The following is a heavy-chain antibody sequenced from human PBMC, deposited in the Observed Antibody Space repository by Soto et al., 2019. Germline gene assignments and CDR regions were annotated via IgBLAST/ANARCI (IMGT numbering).Heavy chain of an antibody. V-gene: IGHV4-34*01. CDR3: ARGWDDCSSTSCYGRGYNWFDP. CDR1: GGSCSGYY. CDR2: INHSGST. D-gene: IGHD2-2*01. J-gene: IGHJ5*02. Sequence: SETLSLTCAVEGGSCSGYYWSWIRQPPGKGLEWIGEINHSGSTNYNPSLKSRVTISVDTSKNQFSLKLSSVTAADTAVYYCARGWDDCSSTSCYGRGYNWFDPWGQGTLVTVSS.